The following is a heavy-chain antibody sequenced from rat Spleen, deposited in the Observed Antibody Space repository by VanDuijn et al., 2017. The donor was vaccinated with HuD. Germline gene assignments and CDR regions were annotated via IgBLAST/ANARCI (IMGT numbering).Heavy chain of an antibody. V-gene: IGHV2-45*01. CDR3: ARAPGNGYVMDA. CDR1: GFSLTRYS. D-gene: IGHD5-1*01. CDR2: MWRGGST. J-gene: IGHJ4*01. Sequence: QVQLMESGPGLVQPSETLSLTCTVSGFSLTRYSVHWVRQPPEKGLEWLGVMWRGGSTEYNSALKSRLSISRDTSKNHIFLKMNSLQSEDTATYHCARAPGNGYVMDAWGQGASVTVSS.